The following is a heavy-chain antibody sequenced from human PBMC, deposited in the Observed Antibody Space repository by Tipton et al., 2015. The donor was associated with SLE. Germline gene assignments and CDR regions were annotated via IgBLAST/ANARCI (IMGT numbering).Heavy chain of an antibody. CDR2: IYTSGST. CDR1: GGSISSSSYY. CDR3: ASASPYGDYPGY. Sequence: TLSLTCTVSGGSISSSSYYWSWIRQPAGKGLEWIGRIYTSGSTNYNPSLKSRVTISVDTSKNQFSLKLSSVTAADTAVYYCASASPYGDYPGYWGQGTLVTVSS. J-gene: IGHJ4*02. V-gene: IGHV4-61*02. D-gene: IGHD4-17*01.